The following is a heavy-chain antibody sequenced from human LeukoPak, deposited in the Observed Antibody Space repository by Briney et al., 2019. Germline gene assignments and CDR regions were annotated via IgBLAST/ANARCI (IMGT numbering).Heavy chain of an antibody. V-gene: IGHV4-59*01. D-gene: IGHD3-10*01. CDR1: GGSINDAS. J-gene: IGHJ4*02. CDR2: IYHSGGT. Sequence: SETLSLTCTVSGGSINDASWNWIRKPPGQGLEWIGYIYHSGGTNYNPSLKSRVTISLDTSKNQFSLKLSSVTAADTAVYYCARVGTYYRSLDSWGQGTLVTVST. CDR3: ARVGTYYRSLDS.